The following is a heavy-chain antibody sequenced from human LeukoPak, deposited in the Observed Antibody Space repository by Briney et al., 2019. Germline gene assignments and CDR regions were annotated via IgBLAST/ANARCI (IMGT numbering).Heavy chain of an antibody. Sequence: SETLSLTCTVSGGSISSYYWGWIRQPAGKGLEWIGRIYTSGSTNYNPSLKSRVTMSVDTSKNQFSLKLRSVTAADTAVYYCARDGAWGSATALPNDYWGQGTLVTVSS. CDR2: IYTSGST. V-gene: IGHV4-4*07. CDR1: GGSISSYY. CDR3: ARDGAWGSATALPNDY. J-gene: IGHJ4*02. D-gene: IGHD7-27*01.